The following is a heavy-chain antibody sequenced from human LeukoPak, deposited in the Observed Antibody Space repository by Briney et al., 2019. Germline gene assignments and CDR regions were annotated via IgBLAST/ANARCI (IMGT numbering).Heavy chain of an antibody. Sequence: GASVKVSCKASGYTFTSYGISWVRQAPGQGLEWMGRISAYNGNTNYAQKLQGRVTMTTDTSTSTAYMELRSLRSDDTAVYYCARDLEYDVVVPAANGLDYWGQGTLVTVSS. V-gene: IGHV1-18*01. CDR2: ISAYNGNT. CDR1: GYTFTSYG. CDR3: ARDLEYDVVVPAANGLDY. J-gene: IGHJ4*02. D-gene: IGHD2-2*01.